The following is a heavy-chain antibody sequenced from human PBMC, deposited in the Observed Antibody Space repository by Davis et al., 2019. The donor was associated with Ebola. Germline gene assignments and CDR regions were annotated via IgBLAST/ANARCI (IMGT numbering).Heavy chain of an antibody. CDR3: ARLSSTWSSLYGMDV. V-gene: IGHV1-46*01. J-gene: IGHJ6*02. CDR1: GYTFTNYY. CDR2: INPNDGRT. Sequence: ASVKVSCKASGYTFTNYYMHWVRQAPGQGLEWMGMINPNDGRTIYAQKFQGRVTVTRDTSASTAYMELSSLRSEDTAVYYCARLSSTWSSLYGMDVWGQGTTVTVSS. D-gene: IGHD6-13*01.